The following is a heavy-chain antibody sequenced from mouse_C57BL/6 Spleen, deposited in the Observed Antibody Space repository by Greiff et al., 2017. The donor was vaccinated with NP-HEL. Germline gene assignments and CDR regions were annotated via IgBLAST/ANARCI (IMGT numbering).Heavy chain of an antibody. J-gene: IGHJ3*01. CDR3: ARRGYGTWFAD. CDR2: IDPSDSYT. Sequence: QVQLQQPGAELVMPGASVKLSCKASGYTFTSYWMHWVKQRPGQGLEWIGEIDPSDSYTNYNQKFKGKSTLTVDKSSSTAYMQLSSLTSEESAVYYGARRGYGTWFADWGQGTLVTVSA. V-gene: IGHV1-69*01. CDR1: GYTFTSYW. D-gene: IGHD1-1*01.